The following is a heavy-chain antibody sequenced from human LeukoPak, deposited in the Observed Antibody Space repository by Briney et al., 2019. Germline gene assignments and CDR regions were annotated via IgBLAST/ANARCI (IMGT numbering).Heavy chain of an antibody. D-gene: IGHD3-10*01. J-gene: IGHJ3*02. CDR3: ARSDGYGLVGI. V-gene: IGHV4-34*11. CDR2: IYYSGST. Sequence: SETLSLTCAVYGGSFSGYYWSWIRQPPGKGLEWIGYIYYSGSTNYNPSLKSRVIILIDTAKNHFSLNLSSVTAADTAVYYCARSDGYGLVGIWGQGTMVTVSS. CDR1: GGSFSGYY.